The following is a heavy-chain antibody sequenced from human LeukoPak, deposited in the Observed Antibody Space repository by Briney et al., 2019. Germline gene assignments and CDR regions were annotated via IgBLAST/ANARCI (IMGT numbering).Heavy chain of an antibody. V-gene: IGHV3-23*01. CDR1: GFSFSSFA. D-gene: IGHD6-6*01. CDR2: ISVSGADT. Sequence: GGSLRLSCAASGFSFSSFAMSWVRQAPGKGLEWLSGISVSGADTYYADSVKGRFTISRDNSKNTVSLRLNSLRAEDSAIYYCASRKEYSTSSVFYWGQGTLVTVSS. J-gene: IGHJ4*02. CDR3: ASRKEYSTSSVFY.